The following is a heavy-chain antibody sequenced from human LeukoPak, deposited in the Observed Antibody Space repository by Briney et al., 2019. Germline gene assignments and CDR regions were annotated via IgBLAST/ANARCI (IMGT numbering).Heavy chain of an antibody. CDR1: GGSISTYY. Sequence: SETLSLTCNVSGGSISTYYWSWIRQPPGKGLEWIGHIYYSGTTNYNPSPKSRVAMSVDTSKTQFSLNLTSVNAADTAIYYCARGYSSSSNWFDPWGQGTLVTASS. J-gene: IGHJ5*02. D-gene: IGHD6-6*01. CDR3: ARGYSSSSNWFDP. CDR2: IYYSGTT. V-gene: IGHV4-59*01.